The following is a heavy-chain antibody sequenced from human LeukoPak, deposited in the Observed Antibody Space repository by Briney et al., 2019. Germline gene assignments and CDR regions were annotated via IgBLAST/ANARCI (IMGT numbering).Heavy chain of an antibody. CDR2: INPSGGST. CDR3: AREGSRGYYYFDY. CDR1: GYTFTSYY. J-gene: IGHJ4*02. D-gene: IGHD3-22*01. V-gene: IGHV1-46*01. Sequence: ASVKVSCTASGYTFTSYYMHWVRQAPGQGLEWMGIINPSGGSTSYAQKFQGRVTMSRDTSTSTVFMELSSLRSEDTAVYYCAREGSRGYYYFDYWGQGTLVTVSS.